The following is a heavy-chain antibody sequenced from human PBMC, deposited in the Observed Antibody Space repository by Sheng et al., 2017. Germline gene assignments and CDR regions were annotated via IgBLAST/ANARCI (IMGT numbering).Heavy chain of an antibody. D-gene: IGHD2-21*02. CDR3: TYCGGDRYSGDH. CDR2: INHSGST. CDR1: GGSYSGYY. V-gene: IGHV4-34*01. J-gene: IGHJ4*02. Sequence: QVQPQQWGAGLLKPSETLSLTCAVYGGSYSGYYCSWIRQSPGKGLEWIGEINHSGSTNYNPSLKSRVTISVDRSKNQFSLKLTSVTAADTAVYYCTYCGGDRYSGDHWGPGTLVTVSS.